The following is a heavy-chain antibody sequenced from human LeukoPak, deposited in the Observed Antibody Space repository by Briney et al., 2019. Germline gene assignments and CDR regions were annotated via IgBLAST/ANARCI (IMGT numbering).Heavy chain of an antibody. V-gene: IGHV5-51*01. CDR3: ARSGSLGTFDI. D-gene: IGHD1-26*01. CDR1: GYSFTNYW. J-gene: IGHJ3*02. Sequence: GESLKISCKGSGYSFTNYWIGWVRQMPGKGLEWMGIIYPGDSDTRYSPSFQGQVTISADKSINTAYLQWSSLRASETAMYYCARSGSLGTFDIWGQGTLVTVSS. CDR2: IYPGDSDT.